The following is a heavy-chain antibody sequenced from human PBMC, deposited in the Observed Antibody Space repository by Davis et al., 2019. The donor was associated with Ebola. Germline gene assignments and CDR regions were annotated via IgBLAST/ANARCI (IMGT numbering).Heavy chain of an antibody. Sequence: GESLKISCAASGFTFSGSAMHWVRQASGKGLEWVGRIRSKANSYATAYAASVKGRFTISRDDSKNTAYLQMNSLKTEDTAVYYCTRQVGAARYYYYYMDVWGKGTTVTVSS. CDR2: IRSKANSYAT. CDR1: GFTFSGSA. CDR3: TRQVGAARYYYYYMDV. J-gene: IGHJ6*03. D-gene: IGHD6-6*01. V-gene: IGHV3-73*01.